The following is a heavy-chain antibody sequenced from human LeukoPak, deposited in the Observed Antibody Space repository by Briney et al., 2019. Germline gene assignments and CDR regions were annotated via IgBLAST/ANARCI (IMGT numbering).Heavy chain of an antibody. CDR3: AKQGGAVAYTVRDY. J-gene: IGHJ4*02. CDR1: GFTFSSYA. Sequence: GGSLRLSCAASGFTFSSYAMSWVRQAPGKGLEWVSVISSSGGSTYYADSVKGRLTISRDNSRNTLDLQMNSLRVEDTAVYFCAKQGGAVAYTVRDYWGQGTLVTVSS. V-gene: IGHV3-23*01. CDR2: ISSSGGST. D-gene: IGHD6-19*01.